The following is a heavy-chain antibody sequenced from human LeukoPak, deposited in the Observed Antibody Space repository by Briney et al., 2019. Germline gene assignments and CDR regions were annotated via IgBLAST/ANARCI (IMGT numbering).Heavy chain of an antibody. V-gene: IGHV4-30-4*08. D-gene: IGHD1-26*01. CDR2: IYYSGST. Sequence: SETLSLTCSVSGASISSGDYYWSWIRQPPGKGLEWIGYIYYSGSTYYTPSLKSRVTISVDTSKNQFSLKLRSVTAADTAVYYCAREVGPTHFDYWGQGTLVTVSS. CDR3: AREVGPTHFDY. CDR1: GASISSGDYY. J-gene: IGHJ4*02.